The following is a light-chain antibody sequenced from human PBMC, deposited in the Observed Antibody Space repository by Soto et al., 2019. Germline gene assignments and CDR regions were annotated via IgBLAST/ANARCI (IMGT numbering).Light chain of an antibody. CDR3: SSYAGSSVV. Sequence: QSALTQPRSVSGSPGQSVTISCTGTRSDVGGYNFVSWYQQHPGKAPKLLIYDVTRRPSGVPDRFSGSKSAYTASLTISGLQAEDEADFYCSSYAGSSVVFGGGTKLTV. V-gene: IGLV2-11*01. CDR1: RSDVGGYNF. CDR2: DVT. J-gene: IGLJ2*01.